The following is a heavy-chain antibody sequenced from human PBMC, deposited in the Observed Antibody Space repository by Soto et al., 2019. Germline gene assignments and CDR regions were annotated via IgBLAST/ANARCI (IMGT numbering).Heavy chain of an antibody. CDR1: GLTFSSYG. CDR2: ISYDGSNK. J-gene: IGHJ6*03. Sequence: GGSLRLSCAASGLTFSSYGMHLVRQAPGKGLEWVAVISYDGSNKYYADSVKGRFTISRDNSKNTLYLQMNSLRAEDTAVYYCAKDLFGLDINYYMDVWGKGTTVTVSS. CDR3: AKDLFGLDINYYMDV. D-gene: IGHD3-10*02. V-gene: IGHV3-30*18.